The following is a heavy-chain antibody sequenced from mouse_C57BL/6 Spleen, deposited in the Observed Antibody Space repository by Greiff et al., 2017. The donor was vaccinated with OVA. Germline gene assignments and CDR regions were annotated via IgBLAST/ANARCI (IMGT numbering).Heavy chain of an antibody. CDR1: GYAFSSSW. J-gene: IGHJ1*03. Sequence: QVQLKQSGPELVKPGASVKISCKASGYAFSSSWMNWVKQRPGKGLEWIGRIYPGDGDTNYNGKFKGKATLTADKSSSTAYMQLSSLTSEDSAVYFCAREGSYGSSYGWYFDVWGTGTTVTVSS. V-gene: IGHV1-82*01. D-gene: IGHD1-1*01. CDR3: AREGSYGSSYGWYFDV. CDR2: IYPGDGDT.